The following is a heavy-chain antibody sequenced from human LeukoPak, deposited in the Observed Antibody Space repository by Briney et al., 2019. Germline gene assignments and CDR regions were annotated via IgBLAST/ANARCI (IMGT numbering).Heavy chain of an antibody. CDR1: GFTFSSYA. Sequence: PGGSLRLSCAASGFTFSSYAMGWVRQAPGKGLEWVSSIGNNAGGTYYADSVKGRFTISRDNSKNTLYLQMNSLRAEDTAVFYCAKMAGRTPSYWYFDFWGRGTLVTVSS. J-gene: IGHJ2*01. D-gene: IGHD6-19*01. CDR3: AKMAGRTPSYWYFDF. V-gene: IGHV3-23*01. CDR2: IGNNAGGT.